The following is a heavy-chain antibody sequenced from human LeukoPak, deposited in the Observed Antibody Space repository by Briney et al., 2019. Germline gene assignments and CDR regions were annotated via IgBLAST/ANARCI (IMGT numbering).Heavy chain of an antibody. CDR3: ASSRFLSYYYYYMDV. Sequence: SVKVSCKASGGTFSSYTISWVRQAPGQGLEWMGRIIPILGIANYAQKFQGRVTITADKSTSTAYMELSSLRSEDTAVYYCASSRFLSYYYYYMDVWGKGTTVAVSS. D-gene: IGHD2/OR15-2a*01. J-gene: IGHJ6*03. CDR1: GGTFSSYT. V-gene: IGHV1-69*02. CDR2: IIPILGIA.